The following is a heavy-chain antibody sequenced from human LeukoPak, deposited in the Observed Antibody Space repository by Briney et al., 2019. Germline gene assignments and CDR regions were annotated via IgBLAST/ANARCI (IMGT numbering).Heavy chain of an antibody. J-gene: IGHJ4*02. CDR3: ARHNISSSYDY. Sequence: GGSLRLSCAASEFTFSTYSMKWVRQAPGKGLEWVSSITSSGTYTYYADSVKGRFTISRDNAKNSLYLQMNSLRAEDTTVYYCARHNISSSYDYWGQGALVTVSS. CDR2: ITSSGTYT. CDR1: EFTFSTYS. D-gene: IGHD6-13*01. V-gene: IGHV3-21*01.